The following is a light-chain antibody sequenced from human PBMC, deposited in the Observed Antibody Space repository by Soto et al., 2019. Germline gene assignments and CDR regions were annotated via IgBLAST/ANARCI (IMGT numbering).Light chain of an antibody. CDR1: SGYSNYK. CDR2: VGTGGIVG. J-gene: IGLJ2*01. Sequence: QLVLTQPPSASASLGASVTLTCTLSSGYSNYKVDWYQQRPGKGPRFVMRVGTGGIVGSKGDGIPDRFSVLGSGLNRYMTIKNIQEGDESDYHCGADHGSWSNFVHVVFGGGTKVTVL. CDR3: GADHGSWSNFVHVV. V-gene: IGLV9-49*01.